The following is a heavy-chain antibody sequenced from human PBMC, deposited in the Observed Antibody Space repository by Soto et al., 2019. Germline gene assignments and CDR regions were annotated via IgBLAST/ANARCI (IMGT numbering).Heavy chain of an antibody. D-gene: IGHD3-16*01. V-gene: IGHV4-59*01. CDR3: ASVTFGGIVLAH. CDR2: IYFNGNT. J-gene: IGHJ4*02. Sequence: SETLSLTCTVSAASFSKYYWTWIRQPPGKGLEWIGYIYFNGNTKYNPSLEGRLTIPIDTSKKGFSLKLTSVTAADAAVYYCASVTFGGIVLAHWGQGTLVTVSS. CDR1: AASFSKYY.